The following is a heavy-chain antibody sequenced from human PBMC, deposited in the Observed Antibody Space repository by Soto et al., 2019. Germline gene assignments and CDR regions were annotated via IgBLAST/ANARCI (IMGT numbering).Heavy chain of an antibody. CDR2: MNPNSGNT. J-gene: IGHJ6*03. V-gene: IGHV1-8*01. Sequence: ASVKVSCKASGYTFTSYDINWVRQATGQGLEWMGWMNPNSGNTGYAQKFQGRVTMTRNTSISTAYMELSSLRSEDTAVYYCARPYGRHYGFLEWLLPLEDYYYYMDVWGKGTTVTVSS. CDR3: ARPYGRHYGFLEWLLPLEDYYYYMDV. CDR1: GYTFTSYD. D-gene: IGHD3-3*01.